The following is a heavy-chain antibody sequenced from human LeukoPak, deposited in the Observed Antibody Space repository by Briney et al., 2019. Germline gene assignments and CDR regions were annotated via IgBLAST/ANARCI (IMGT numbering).Heavy chain of an antibody. CDR2: IYYSGSS. J-gene: IGHJ4*02. Sequence: SQTLSLTCTVSGGSMSSDDYHWSWIRQPPGKGLEWVGYIYYSGSSYYNPSLKSRVTISVDTSEKQFSLKLTSVTAADTAVYHCASGILAVDYWGQGTLVTVSS. V-gene: IGHV4-30-4*08. CDR1: GGSMSSDDYH. D-gene: IGHD2-15*01. CDR3: ASGILAVDY.